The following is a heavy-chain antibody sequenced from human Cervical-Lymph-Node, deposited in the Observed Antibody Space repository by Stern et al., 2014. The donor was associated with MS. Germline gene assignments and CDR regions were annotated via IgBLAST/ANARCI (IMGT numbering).Heavy chain of an antibody. CDR2: VSTYNGNT. CDR3: ARGDDKTSYDY. J-gene: IGHJ4*02. V-gene: IGHV1-18*01. D-gene: IGHD1-1*01. CDR1: GYTFTNTG. Sequence: VQLVQSVAEVMKPGASVKVSCKASGYTFTNTGINWVRLAPGQGPEWMGWVSTYNGNTKYAQKLRGRVTMTTDTSTSTAYMELRSLRSDDTAVYYCARGDDKTSYDYWGQGTLVTVSS.